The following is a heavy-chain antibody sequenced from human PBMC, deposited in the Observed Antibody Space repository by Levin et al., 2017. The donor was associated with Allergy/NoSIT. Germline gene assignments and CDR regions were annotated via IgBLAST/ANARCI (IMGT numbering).Heavy chain of an antibody. Sequence: SQTLSLTCTVSGGSISSSSYYWGWIRQPPGKGLEWIGSIYYSGSTYYNPSLKSRVTISVDTSKNQFSLKLSSVTAADTAVYYCARHVLVVYARENWYFDLWGRGTLVTVSS. CDR1: GGSISSSSYY. CDR2: IYYSGST. J-gene: IGHJ2*01. CDR3: ARHVLVVYARENWYFDL. V-gene: IGHV4-39*01. D-gene: IGHD2-8*02.